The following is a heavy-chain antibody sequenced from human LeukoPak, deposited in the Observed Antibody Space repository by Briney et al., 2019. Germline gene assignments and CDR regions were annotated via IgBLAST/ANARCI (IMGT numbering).Heavy chain of an antibody. V-gene: IGHV3-9*01. CDR2: ISWNSGSI. J-gene: IGHJ3*02. D-gene: IGHD2-2*02. CDR3: AKPFHYCSSTSCYIANDAFDI. CDR1: GFTFDDYA. Sequence: PGRSLRLSCAASGFTFDDYAMHWVRQAPGKGLEWVSGISWNSGSIGYADSVKGRFTISRDNAKNSLYLQMNSLRAEDTALYYCAKPFHYCSSTSCYIANDAFDIWGQGTMVTVSS.